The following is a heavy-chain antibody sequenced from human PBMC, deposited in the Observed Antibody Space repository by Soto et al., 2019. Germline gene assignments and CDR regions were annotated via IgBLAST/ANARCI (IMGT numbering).Heavy chain of an antibody. Sequence: GSLRLSCAASGFTFSSYGMHWVRQAPGKGLEWVAVISYDGSNKYYADSVKGRFTISRDNSKNTLYLQMNSLRAEDTAVYYCEKSPVTMVRGVYFDYWGQGTLVTVYS. CDR3: EKSPVTMVRGVYFDY. CDR2: ISYDGSNK. V-gene: IGHV3-30*18. CDR1: GFTFSSYG. J-gene: IGHJ4*02. D-gene: IGHD3-10*01.